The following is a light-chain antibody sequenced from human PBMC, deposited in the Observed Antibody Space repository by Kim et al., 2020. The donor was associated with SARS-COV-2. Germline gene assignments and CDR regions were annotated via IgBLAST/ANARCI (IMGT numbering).Light chain of an antibody. V-gene: IGLV8-61*01. CDR3: VLYMGSGTWV. CDR1: TGSVSTSYC. CDR2: NTT. J-gene: IGLJ3*02. Sequence: GGTVTLTGGLSTGSVSTSYCPSWYQQTPGQAPRTLIYNTTPRSSGVPDRFSGAILGNKAALTITGAQADDESDYYCVLYMGSGTWVFGGGTQLTVL.